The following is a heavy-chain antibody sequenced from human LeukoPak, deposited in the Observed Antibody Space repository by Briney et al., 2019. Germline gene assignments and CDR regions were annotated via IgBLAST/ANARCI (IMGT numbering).Heavy chain of an antibody. CDR1: GGFLGSYY. D-gene: IGHD6-13*01. CDR2: ILYSDST. CDR3: ARHQMAGYSSSCNDH. J-gene: IGHJ5*02. Sequence: PSETLSLTCTVSGGFLGSYYWSWVRQSPGKALEWIGFILYSDSTNYNPSLKSRVSLSVDTSKRQIFLRLTSVSAADTAVYYCARHQMAGYSSSCNDHWGQGILVTVSS. V-gene: IGHV4-59*08.